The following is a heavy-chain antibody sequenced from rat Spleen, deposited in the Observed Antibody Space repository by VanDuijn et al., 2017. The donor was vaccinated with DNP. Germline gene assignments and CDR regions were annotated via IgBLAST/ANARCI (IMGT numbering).Heavy chain of an antibody. J-gene: IGHJ2*01. CDR3: VRWDYGIYGFDY. D-gene: IGHD1-11*01. Sequence: EVQLVESGGGLVQPGRSTKLSCAASGFTFSNYYMAWVRQAPTKGLEWVAAISTGGGNTYYRDSVKGRFTISRDNAKSTLYLQMYSLRSEDMATYYCVRWDYGIYGFDYWGQGVMVTVSS. V-gene: IGHV5-25*01. CDR1: GFTFSNYY. CDR2: ISTGGGNT.